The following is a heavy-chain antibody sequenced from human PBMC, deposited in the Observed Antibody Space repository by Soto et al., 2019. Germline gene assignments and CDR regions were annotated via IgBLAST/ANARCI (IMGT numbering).Heavy chain of an antibody. D-gene: IGHD3-3*01. CDR3: AASSRYYDFWSDYYGEFDY. CDR2: ISTTVSYI. Sequence: GGSLRLSCATSGFTFSTFSMNWVRQAPGKGLEWVSSISTTVSYIYYADSVKGRFTISRDNGKNSLYLQMNSLKAEDTAVYYCAASSRYYDFWSDYYGEFDYWGQGTLVTVSS. J-gene: IGHJ4*02. CDR1: GFTFSTFS. V-gene: IGHV3-21*01.